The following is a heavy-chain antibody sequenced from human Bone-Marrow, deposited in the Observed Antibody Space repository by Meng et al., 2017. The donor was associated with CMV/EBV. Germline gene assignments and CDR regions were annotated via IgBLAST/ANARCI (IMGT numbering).Heavy chain of an antibody. CDR1: GYTFTGYY. Sequence: ASVKVSCKASGYTFTGYYMHWVRQAPGQGLEWMGIINPSGGSTSYAQKFQGRVTMTRDTSTSTVYMELSSLRSEDTAVYYCARAPPGSYGSGTLDYWGQGTLVTVSS. CDR3: ARAPPGSYGSGTLDY. D-gene: IGHD3-10*01. V-gene: IGHV1-46*01. CDR2: INPSGGST. J-gene: IGHJ4*02.